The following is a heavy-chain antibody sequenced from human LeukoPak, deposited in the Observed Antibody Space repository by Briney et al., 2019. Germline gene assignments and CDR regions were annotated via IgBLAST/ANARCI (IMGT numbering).Heavy chain of an antibody. CDR1: GFTFSSYS. D-gene: IGHD2-2*01. J-gene: IGHJ4*02. Sequence: GGSLRLSCAASGFTFSSYSMNWVRQAPGKGLEWVSSISSSSSYIYYADSVKGRFTISRDNAKNSLYLQMNSLRAEDTAVYYCAIDNKFVGPIVVVPDSQYYFDYWGQGTLVTVSS. V-gene: IGHV3-21*01. CDR3: AIDNKFVGPIVVVPDSQYYFDY. CDR2: ISSSSSYI.